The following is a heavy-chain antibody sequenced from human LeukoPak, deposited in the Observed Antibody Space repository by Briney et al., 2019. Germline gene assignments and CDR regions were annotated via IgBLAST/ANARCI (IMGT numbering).Heavy chain of an antibody. D-gene: IGHD2-2*01. CDR1: GYSFTTYW. V-gene: IGHV5-51*01. CDR3: ARLSCSSTSCPCDY. J-gene: IGHJ4*02. CDR2: IYPGDSDT. Sequence: GESPKISCKASGYSFTTYWIGWVRQMPGKGLEWMGIIYPGDSDTRYSPSFQGQVTISADKSISTAYLQWSSLKASDTAMYYCARLSCSSTSCPCDYWGQGTLVTVSS.